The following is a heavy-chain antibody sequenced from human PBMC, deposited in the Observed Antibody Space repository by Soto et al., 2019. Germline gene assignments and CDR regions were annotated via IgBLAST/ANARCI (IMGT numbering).Heavy chain of an antibody. CDR3: ARGRHDYRGWFDP. Sequence: SGKVSCKASGYTVTSYGISGVRQSPGQGREGMGWISAYNGNTNYAQKLQGRVTRTTDTSTSTAYMELRSLRSDATAVYYCARGRHDYRGWFDPWGQGTLVTVSS. V-gene: IGHV1-18*01. CDR1: GYTVTSYG. CDR2: ISAYNGNT. D-gene: IGHD4-17*01. J-gene: IGHJ5*02.